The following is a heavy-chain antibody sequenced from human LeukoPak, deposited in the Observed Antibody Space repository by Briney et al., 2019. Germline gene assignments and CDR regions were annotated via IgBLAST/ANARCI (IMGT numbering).Heavy chain of an antibody. CDR2: ISSSGSTI. CDR1: GFTFSDYY. J-gene: IGHJ6*03. V-gene: IGHV3-11*04. Sequence: PGGSLRLSCAASGFTFSDYYMSWIRQAPGKGLEWVSYISSSGSTIYYADSVKGRFTISRDNAKNSLYLQMNSLRAEDTAVYYCARGYSSSLYYYYYMDVWGKGTTVTVSS. D-gene: IGHD6-6*01. CDR3: ARGYSSSLYYYYYMDV.